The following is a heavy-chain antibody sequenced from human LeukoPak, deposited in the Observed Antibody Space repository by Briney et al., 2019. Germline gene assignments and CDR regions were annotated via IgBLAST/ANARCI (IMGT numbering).Heavy chain of an antibody. CDR3: AKSHSVAQRGYFDY. J-gene: IGHJ4*02. D-gene: IGHD2-15*01. CDR1: GFTFSGSA. V-gene: IGHV3-23*01. CDR2: ISDNGDST. Sequence: SGGSLRLSCAASGFTFSGSAMTWVRQAPGKGLEWVSSISDNGDSTHYADSVKGRFTISRDNSRDTLYVQMHSLRAEDAAVYYCAKSHSVAQRGYFDYWGQGTLVTVSS.